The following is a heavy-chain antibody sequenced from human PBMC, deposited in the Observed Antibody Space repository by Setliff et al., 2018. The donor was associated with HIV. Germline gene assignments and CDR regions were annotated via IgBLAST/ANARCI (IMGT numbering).Heavy chain of an antibody. Sequence: GGSLRLSCAASGFTFSAHGMHWVRQAPGKGLEWVTFINYDDNYEYYADSVKGRFTISRDNSKSTVDLQMTSLTAEDTAVYYCVKDSNWEPRHPKFFDSWGQGTLVTVSS. CDR1: GFTFSAHG. V-gene: IGHV3-30*02. J-gene: IGHJ4*02. D-gene: IGHD1-26*01. CDR2: INYDDNYE. CDR3: VKDSNWEPRHPKFFDS.